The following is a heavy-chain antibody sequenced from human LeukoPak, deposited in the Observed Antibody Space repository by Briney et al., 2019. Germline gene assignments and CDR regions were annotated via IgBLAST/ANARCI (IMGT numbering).Heavy chain of an antibody. CDR1: GETVRNYY. D-gene: IGHD2-15*01. V-gene: IGHV4-59*02. CDR3: ARRVVVAGYFDY. CDR2: IDHSGNTIY. Sequence: PAETLSLTCTVAGETVRNYYWNWIRQPPGKGLEWIGYIDHSGNTIYNYNPSLTSRVIISEDASQTQFSLKLSSVTAADTAVYYCARRVVVAGYFDYWGQGTLVTVSS. J-gene: IGHJ4*02.